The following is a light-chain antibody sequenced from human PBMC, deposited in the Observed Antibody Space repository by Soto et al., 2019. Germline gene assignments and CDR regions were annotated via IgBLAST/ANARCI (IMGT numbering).Light chain of an antibody. V-gene: IGKV3-15*01. CDR2: GAS. J-gene: IGKJ4*01. CDR3: QQYNKWPLT. Sequence: EAVLTQSPATLSVSPGERVTLSCRASQSVATNLAWYQQRPGQAPRLLIYGASKRAIGLPARFSGSGSGTEFTLTITSLQSEDFAVYYCQQYNKWPLTFGGGTKVDIK. CDR1: QSVATN.